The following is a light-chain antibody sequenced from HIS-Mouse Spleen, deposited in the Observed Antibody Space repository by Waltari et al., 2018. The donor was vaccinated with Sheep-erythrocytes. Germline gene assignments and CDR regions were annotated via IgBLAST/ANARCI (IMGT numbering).Light chain of an antibody. J-gene: IGLJ2*01. CDR3: QAWDSSTVV. CDR1: KLGNKY. CDR2: QDS. V-gene: IGLV3-1*01. Sequence: SYELTQPLSVSVSPGQTASITCSGDKLGNKYACGYQQKPGYSPVRVIYQDSRRPSGVPGRFSGSNSGNTATLTISGTQAMYEADYYCQAWDSSTVVFGGGTKLTVL.